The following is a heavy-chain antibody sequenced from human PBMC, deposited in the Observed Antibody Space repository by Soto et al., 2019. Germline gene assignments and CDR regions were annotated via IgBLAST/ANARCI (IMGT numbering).Heavy chain of an antibody. CDR3: AREDGTGDYYYYYGMDV. V-gene: IGHV4-31*03. CDR2: IYYSGST. D-gene: IGHD2-21*02. CDR1: GGSISSGGYY. Sequence: QVQLQESGPGLVKPSQTLSLTCTVSGGSISSGGYYWSWIRQHPGKGLEWIGYIYYSGSTYYNPSLRSRVTISVDTSKNQFSLKLSSVTAADTAVYYCAREDGTGDYYYYYGMDVWGQGTTVTVSS. J-gene: IGHJ6*02.